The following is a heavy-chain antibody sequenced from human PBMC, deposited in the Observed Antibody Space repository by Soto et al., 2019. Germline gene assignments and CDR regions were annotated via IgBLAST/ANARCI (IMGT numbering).Heavy chain of an antibody. CDR2: IWYDGNNK. V-gene: IGHV3-33*01. J-gene: IGHJ3*02. Sequence: QVQLVESGGGVVQPGRSLRLSCAASGFTFSSYGMHWVRQAPGKGLEWVAVIWYDGNNKYYPDSVKGRFTISRDNSKNTLYLQMNSLRAEDTAVYYCARELNTVTTRDALDIWGQGTMFTVSS. CDR1: GFTFSSYG. D-gene: IGHD4-17*01. CDR3: ARELNTVTTRDALDI.